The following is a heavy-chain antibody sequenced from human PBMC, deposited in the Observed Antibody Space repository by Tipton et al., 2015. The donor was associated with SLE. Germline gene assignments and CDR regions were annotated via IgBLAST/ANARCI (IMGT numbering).Heavy chain of an antibody. CDR1: GFTFSNYA. CDR2: ITWNSGRI. D-gene: IGHD6-13*01. CDR3: AKDVGTSTSWYHFDY. J-gene: IGHJ4*02. Sequence: SLRLSCVVSGFTFSNYAMHWVRQAPGKGLQWVSGITWNSGRIGYADSVRGRFTISRDNAKNSLYLQMNSLNTEDTAFYYCAKDVGTSTSWYHFDYWGRVTLVTVSS. V-gene: IGHV3-9*01.